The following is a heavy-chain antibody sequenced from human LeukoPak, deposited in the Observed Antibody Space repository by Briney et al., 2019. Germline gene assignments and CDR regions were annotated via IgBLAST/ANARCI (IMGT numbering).Heavy chain of an antibody. CDR3: ARAGFRNYDILTLGNYFDY. Sequence: GRSLKLSCAASGFTFSSYGMHWVRQAPGKGLEWVAVISYDGSNKYYADSVKGRFTISRDNSKNTLYLQMNSLRAEDMAVYYCARAGFRNYDILTLGNYFDYWGQGTLVTVSS. V-gene: IGHV3-30*03. D-gene: IGHD3-9*01. J-gene: IGHJ4*02. CDR1: GFTFSSYG. CDR2: ISYDGSNK.